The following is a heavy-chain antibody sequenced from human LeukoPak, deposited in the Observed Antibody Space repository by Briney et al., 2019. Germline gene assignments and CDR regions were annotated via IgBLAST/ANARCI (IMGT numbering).Heavy chain of an antibody. CDR1: GYSISSGYY. CDR3: ASGCSGGSCFRGSWFDP. J-gene: IGHJ5*02. Sequence: SETLSLTCAVSGYSISSGYYWGWFRQPPREGLEWIGSIYHTGSTYYNPSLKNRVTISIDTSKNHFSLKLSSVTAADTAVYYCASGCSGGSCFRGSWFDPWGQGTLVTVSS. V-gene: IGHV4-38-2*01. D-gene: IGHD2-15*01. CDR2: IYHTGST.